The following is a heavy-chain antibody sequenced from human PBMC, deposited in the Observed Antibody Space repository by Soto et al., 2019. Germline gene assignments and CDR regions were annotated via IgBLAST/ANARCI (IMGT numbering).Heavy chain of an antibody. CDR3: AKGKYYYDSSGYYDWGTFDY. V-gene: IGHV3-30*18. CDR1: GFTFSAYG. Sequence: PGGSLRLSCAVSGFTFSAYGMHWVRQAPGKGLEWVAVISFDGSTKYYADSVKGRFTISRDNSKNTLYLQMNSLRDEDTAVYYCAKGKYYYDSSGYYDWGTFDYWGQGTLVTVSS. CDR2: ISFDGSTK. D-gene: IGHD3-22*01. J-gene: IGHJ4*02.